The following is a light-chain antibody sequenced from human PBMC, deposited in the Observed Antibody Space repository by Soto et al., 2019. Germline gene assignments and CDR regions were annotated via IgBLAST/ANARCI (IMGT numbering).Light chain of an antibody. CDR3: SSYTGSSTLYV. CDR1: SSDVGGYNY. Sequence: SVLTQPASVSGSPGQSITISCTGTSSDVGGYNYVSWYQQHPGKAPKLMIYEVSNRPSGVSNRFSGSKSGNTASLTISGLQAEDEADYSCSSYTGSSTLYVFGTGTKLTVL. J-gene: IGLJ1*01. V-gene: IGLV2-14*01. CDR2: EVS.